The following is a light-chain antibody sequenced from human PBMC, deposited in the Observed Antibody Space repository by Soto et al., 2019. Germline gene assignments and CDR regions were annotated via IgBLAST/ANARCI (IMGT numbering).Light chain of an antibody. Sequence: DVVMTQSPLSLPVTLGQPASISCRSSQSLVSSNGNTYLNWFQQRPGQSPRRLVYKVSNRDSGVPDRFSGSGSGTDFTLKISRVEADDVGVYYCMQGGHWPSFGQGTKLEIK. CDR3: MQGGHWPS. CDR1: QSLVSSNGNTY. J-gene: IGKJ2*01. V-gene: IGKV2-30*01. CDR2: KVS.